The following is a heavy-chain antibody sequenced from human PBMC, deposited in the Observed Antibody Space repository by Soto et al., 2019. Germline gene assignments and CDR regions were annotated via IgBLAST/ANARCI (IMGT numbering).Heavy chain of an antibody. J-gene: IGHJ4*02. CDR3: ARHSSVDLTYYDILTGSEKTKNFDY. Sequence: SETLSLTCTVSGGSISSYYWSWIRQPPGKGLEWIGYIYYSGSTNYNPSLKSRVTISVDTSKNQFSLKLSSVTAADTAVYYCARHSSVDLTYYDILTGSEKTKNFDYWGQGTLVTVSS. V-gene: IGHV4-59*08. CDR1: GGSISSYY. CDR2: IYYSGST. D-gene: IGHD3-9*01.